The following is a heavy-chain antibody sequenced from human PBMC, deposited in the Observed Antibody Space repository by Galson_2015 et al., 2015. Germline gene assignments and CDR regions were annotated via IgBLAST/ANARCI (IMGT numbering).Heavy chain of an antibody. V-gene: IGHV1-24*01. D-gene: IGHD1-26*01. CDR2: FDPEDGET. CDR3: ATSGRKWELRAFDY. Sequence: SVKVSCKVSGYTLTELSMHWVRQAPGKGLEWMGGFDPEDGETIYAQKFQGRVTMTEDTSTDTAHMELSSLRSEDTAVYYCATSGRKWELRAFDYWGQGTLVTVSS. J-gene: IGHJ4*02. CDR1: GYTLTELS.